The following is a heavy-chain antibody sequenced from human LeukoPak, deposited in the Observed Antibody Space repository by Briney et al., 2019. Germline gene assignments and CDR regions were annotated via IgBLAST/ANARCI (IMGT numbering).Heavy chain of an antibody. CDR1: GFTFSRYG. V-gene: IGHV3-30*03. J-gene: IGHJ4*02. D-gene: IGHD3-10*01. CDR3: ARGGVITPPDY. CDR2: ISYDGSNK. Sequence: GGSLRLSCAASGFTFSRYGMHWVRQAPGKGLEWVAVISYDGSNKYYADSVKGRFTISRDNSKNTLYLQMNSLRAEDTAVYYCARGGVITPPDYWGQGTLVTVSS.